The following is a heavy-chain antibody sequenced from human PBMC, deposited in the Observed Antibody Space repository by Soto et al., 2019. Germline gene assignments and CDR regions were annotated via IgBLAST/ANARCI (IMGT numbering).Heavy chain of an antibody. CDR3: ARDKVLLCFGEYFDY. D-gene: IGHD3-10*01. Sequence: GGSLRLSCAASGFTFSSYWMSWVRQAPGKGLEWVANIKQDGSEKYYVDSVKGRFTIARDNAKNSLYLQMNSLRAEDTAVYYCARDKVLLCFGEYFDYWGQGTLVTVSS. CDR1: GFTFSSYW. CDR2: IKQDGSEK. V-gene: IGHV3-7*03. J-gene: IGHJ4*02.